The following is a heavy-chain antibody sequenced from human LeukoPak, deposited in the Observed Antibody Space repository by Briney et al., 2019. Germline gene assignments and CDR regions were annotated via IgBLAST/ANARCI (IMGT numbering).Heavy chain of an antibody. CDR2: INSDGSST. J-gene: IGHJ4*02. CDR3: LVQCSGGSCSFFDY. D-gene: IGHD2-15*01. V-gene: IGHV3-74*01. Sequence: GGSLRLSCAASGFTFSSYWMHXXRXXXXXXXXXXXRINSDGSSTSYADSVKGRFTISRDNAKNTLYLQMNSLRAEDTAVYYCLVQCSGGSCSFFDYWGQGTLVTVSS. CDR1: GFTFSSYW.